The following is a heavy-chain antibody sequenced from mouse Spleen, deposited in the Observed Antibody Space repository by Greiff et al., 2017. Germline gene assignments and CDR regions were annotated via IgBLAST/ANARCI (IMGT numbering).Heavy chain of an antibody. J-gene: IGHJ4*01. D-gene: IGHD1-1*01. V-gene: IGHV5-6*01. CDR2: ISSGGSYT. CDR3: ASPFITTVVEGYYYAMDY. CDR1: GFTFSSYG. Sequence: EVKLMESGGDLVKPGGSLKLSCAASGFTFSSYGMSWVRQTPDKRLEWVATISSGGSYTYYPDSVKGRVTISRDNAKNTLYLQMSSLKSEDTAMYYCASPFITTVVEGYYYAMDYWGQGTSVTVSS.